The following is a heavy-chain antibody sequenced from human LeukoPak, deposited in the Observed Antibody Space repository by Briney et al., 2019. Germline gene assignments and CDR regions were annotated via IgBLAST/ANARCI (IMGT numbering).Heavy chain of an antibody. D-gene: IGHD3-3*01. J-gene: IGHJ4*02. CDR2: ISAYNGNT. Sequence: GASVKISCKVSGYTFTDYYMHWVQQAPGQGLEWMGWISAYNGNTNYAQKLQGRVTMTTDTSTSTAYMELRSLRSDDTAVYYCARRAGNSDFWIGFDYWGQGTLVTVSS. V-gene: IGHV1-18*04. CDR3: ARRAGNSDFWIGFDY. CDR1: GYTFTDYY.